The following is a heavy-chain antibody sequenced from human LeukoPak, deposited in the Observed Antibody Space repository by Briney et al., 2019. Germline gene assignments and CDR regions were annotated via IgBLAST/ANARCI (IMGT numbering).Heavy chain of an antibody. J-gene: IGHJ3*02. Sequence: GGPRRLSRAGSGVTFSSYWMYWVRPPPGKRLVWVSRINSDGSSITYADSVKGRFTISRDNAKNTLYLQMNSLRAEDTAVYYCARRYSSTLDAFDIWGQGTMVTVSS. D-gene: IGHD6-13*01. CDR3: ARRYSSTLDAFDI. CDR2: INSDGSSI. CDR1: GVTFSSYW. V-gene: IGHV3-74*01.